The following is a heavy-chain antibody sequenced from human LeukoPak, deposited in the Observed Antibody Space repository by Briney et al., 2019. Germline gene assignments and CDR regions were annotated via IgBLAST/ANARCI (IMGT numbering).Heavy chain of an antibody. CDR1: GFTFSSYW. V-gene: IGHV3-7*03. D-gene: IGHD2-8*01. CDR2: IQQDGSEE. J-gene: IGHJ6*02. CDR3: ARQNAPPYQCYYGMDI. Sequence: PGGSLRLSCAASGFTFSSYWMNWVRQAPGKGLEWVANIQQDGSEEYYADSVKGRFTISRDNAKNSLYLQMNSLRAEDTAVYYCARQNAPPYQCYYGMDIWGQGTMVTVSS.